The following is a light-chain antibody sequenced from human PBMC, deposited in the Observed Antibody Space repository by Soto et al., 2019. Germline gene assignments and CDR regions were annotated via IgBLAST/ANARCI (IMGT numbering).Light chain of an antibody. Sequence: DIQLTQSPSFLSASVGDRVTITCRASQGISSYLAWYQQKPGKAPKLLISTASTLQSGVPSRFGGSGSGTEFTLTISSLQPEDFATYYCQQLNNYPRTFGQGTKVEIK. J-gene: IGKJ1*01. CDR3: QQLNNYPRT. V-gene: IGKV1-9*01. CDR2: TAS. CDR1: QGISSY.